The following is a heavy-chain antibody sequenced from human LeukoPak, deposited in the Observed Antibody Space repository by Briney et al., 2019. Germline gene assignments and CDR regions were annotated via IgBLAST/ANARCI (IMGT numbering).Heavy chain of an antibody. D-gene: IGHD1-26*01. Sequence: ASVKVSCKVSGYTLTELSMHWVRQAPGKGLEWMGGFDPEDGETIYAQKFQGRVTMTEDTSTDTAYMELSSLRSEDTAVYYCATDKWELGYMDVWGKGTTVTVSS. CDR3: ATDKWELGYMDV. J-gene: IGHJ6*03. CDR2: FDPEDGET. V-gene: IGHV1-24*01. CDR1: GYTLTELS.